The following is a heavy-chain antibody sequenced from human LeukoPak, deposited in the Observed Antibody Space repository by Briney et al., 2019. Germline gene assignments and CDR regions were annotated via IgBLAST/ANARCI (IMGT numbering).Heavy chain of an antibody. D-gene: IGHD3-3*01. J-gene: IGHJ5*02. CDR3: ARGGYYDFWSGYRSPNWFDP. V-gene: IGHV4-34*01. CDR1: GGSFSGYY. CDR2: INHSGST. Sequence: SETLSLTCAVYGGSFSGYYWSWIRQPPGKGLEWIGEINHSGSTNYNPSLKSRVTISVDTSKNQFSPKLSSVTAADTAVYYCARGGYYDFWSGYRSPNWFDPWGQRTLVTVSS.